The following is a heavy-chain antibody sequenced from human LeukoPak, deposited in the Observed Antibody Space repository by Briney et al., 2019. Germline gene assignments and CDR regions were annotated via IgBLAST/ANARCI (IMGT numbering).Heavy chain of an antibody. V-gene: IGHV3-7*03. CDR1: GFTFSSYW. J-gene: IGHJ1*01. CDR3: ARDSSSWYYLTHAEYFQH. D-gene: IGHD6-13*01. Sequence: GGSLRLSCAASGFTFSSYWMSWVRQAPGKGPEWVANIKQDGSEKYYVDSVKGRFTISRDNAKNSLYLQMNSLRAEDTAVYYCARDSSSWYYLTHAEYFQHWGQGTLVTVSS. CDR2: IKQDGSEK.